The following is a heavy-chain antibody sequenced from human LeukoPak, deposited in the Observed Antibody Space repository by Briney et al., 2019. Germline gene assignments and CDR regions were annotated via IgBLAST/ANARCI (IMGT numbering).Heavy chain of an antibody. D-gene: IGHD1-14*01. V-gene: IGHV3-23*01. CDR3: AKATGYLL. Sequence: PGESLRLSCAASGFAFSSYAMSWVRQAPGKGLEWVSTISNSDDSTYYADSVKGRFTIFRDNSENTLYLQMNSLRAKDTAVYYCAKATGYLLWGQGTLVTVSS. CDR1: GFAFSSYA. J-gene: IGHJ4*02. CDR2: ISNSDDST.